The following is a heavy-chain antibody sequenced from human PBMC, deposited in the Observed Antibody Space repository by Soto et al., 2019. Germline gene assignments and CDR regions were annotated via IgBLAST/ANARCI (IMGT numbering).Heavy chain of an antibody. CDR1: GFTFSSYA. D-gene: IGHD3-22*01. J-gene: IGHJ4*02. V-gene: IGHV3-30-3*01. Sequence: GGSLRLSCAASGFTFSSYAMHWVRQAPGKGLEWVAVISYDGSNKYYADSVKGRFTISRDNSKNTLYLQMNSLRAEDTAVYYCVRATYFSDSSGYTRCFDYWGQGTPVTVSS. CDR2: ISYDGSNK. CDR3: VRATYFSDSSGYTRCFDY.